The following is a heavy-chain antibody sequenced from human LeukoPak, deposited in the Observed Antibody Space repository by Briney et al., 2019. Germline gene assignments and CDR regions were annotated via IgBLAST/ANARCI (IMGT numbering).Heavy chain of an antibody. D-gene: IGHD3-3*01. Sequence: ASVKVSCKASGYTFTSYGISWVRQAPGQGLEWMGWISAYNGNTNYAQKLQGRVTMTTDTSTSTAYMELRSLRSDDTAVYYCARPSDGLRFFDDAFDIWGQGTMVTVSS. V-gene: IGHV1-18*01. J-gene: IGHJ3*02. CDR2: ISAYNGNT. CDR1: GYTFTSYG. CDR3: ARPSDGLRFFDDAFDI.